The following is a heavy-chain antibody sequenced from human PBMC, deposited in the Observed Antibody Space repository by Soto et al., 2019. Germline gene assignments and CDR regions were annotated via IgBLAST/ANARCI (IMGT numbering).Heavy chain of an antibody. CDR1: GFTFSSYW. J-gene: IGHJ3*02. V-gene: IGHV3-74*01. CDR2: INSDGSST. CDR3: ATFEVTIFGVVIIRRADAFDI. Sequence: GGSLRLSCAASGFTFSSYWMHWVRQAPGKGLVWVSRINSDGSSTSYADSVKGRFTISRDNSKNTLYLQMNSLRAEDTAVYYCATFEVTIFGVVIIRRADAFDIWGQGTMVTVSS. D-gene: IGHD3-3*01.